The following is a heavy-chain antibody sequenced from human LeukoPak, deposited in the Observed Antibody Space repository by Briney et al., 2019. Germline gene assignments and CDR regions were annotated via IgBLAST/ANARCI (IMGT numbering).Heavy chain of an antibody. V-gene: IGHV1-18*04. D-gene: IGHD1-26*01. CDR3: ARVKVGATLAYYMDV. CDR2: ISAYNGNT. CDR1: GYTFTGYY. J-gene: IGHJ6*03. Sequence: ASVKVSYKASGYTFTGYYMHWVRQAPGQGLEWMGWISAYNGNTNYAQKLQGRVTMTTDTSTSTAYMELRSLRSDDTAVYYCARVKVGATLAYYMDVWGKGTTVTVSS.